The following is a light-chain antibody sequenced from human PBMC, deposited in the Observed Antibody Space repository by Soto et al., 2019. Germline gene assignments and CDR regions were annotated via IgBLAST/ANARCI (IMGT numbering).Light chain of an antibody. V-gene: IGLV1-40*01. CDR2: ANN. CDR1: SSNIGAGYD. J-gene: IGLJ3*02. CDR3: LVYGRGGTLM. Sequence: QSVLTQPPSVSGAPGQRVTISCTGSSSNIGAGYDVHWYQHLPGTAPKLLIYANNNRPSGVPDRFSGSKSGTSASLAITGLQAEDEADYYCLVYGRGGTLMFGGGTKLTVL.